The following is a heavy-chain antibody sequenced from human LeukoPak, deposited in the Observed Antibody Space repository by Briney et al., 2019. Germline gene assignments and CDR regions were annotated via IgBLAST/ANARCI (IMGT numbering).Heavy chain of an antibody. J-gene: IGHJ6*01. CDR1: GYTFTNYG. Sequence: ASVKVSCKASGYTFTNYGLSWVRQAPGQGLEWMGWINTNTGNPKSAQGFTERFVFSLDASVSTAYLQISSLKAADTAVYYCARSYGAFEGATYYYYGMDVWGPRDHGHRLL. CDR3: ARSYGAFEGATYYYYGMDV. CDR2: INTNTGNP. V-gene: IGHV7-4-1*02. D-gene: IGHD3-10*01.